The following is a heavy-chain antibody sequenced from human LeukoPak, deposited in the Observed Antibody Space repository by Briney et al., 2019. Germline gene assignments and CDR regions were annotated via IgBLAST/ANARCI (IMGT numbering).Heavy chain of an antibody. CDR3: ARDSTADAFDI. Sequence: GGSLRLSCAASGFTFSSYSMNWVRQAPGKGLEWVSSISSSSSYIYYADSVKGRFTISRDNAKNSLYLQMNSLRAEDTAVYYCARDSTADAFDIWGQGTMVTVSS. CDR1: GFTFSSYS. CDR2: ISSSSSYI. V-gene: IGHV3-21*01. D-gene: IGHD5-18*01. J-gene: IGHJ3*02.